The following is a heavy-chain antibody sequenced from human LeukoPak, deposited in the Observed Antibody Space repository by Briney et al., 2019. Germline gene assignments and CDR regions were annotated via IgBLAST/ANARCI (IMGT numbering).Heavy chain of an antibody. CDR3: AKEGGIAAADAGFDY. CDR2: ISYDGSNK. V-gene: IGHV3-30-3*01. J-gene: IGHJ4*02. D-gene: IGHD6-13*01. CDR1: GFTFSSYA. Sequence: PGGSLRLSCAASGFTFSSYAMHWVRQAPGKGLEWVAVISYDGSNKYYADSVKGRFTISRDNSKNTLYLQMNSLRAEDTAVYYCAKEGGIAAADAGFDYWGQGTLVTVSS.